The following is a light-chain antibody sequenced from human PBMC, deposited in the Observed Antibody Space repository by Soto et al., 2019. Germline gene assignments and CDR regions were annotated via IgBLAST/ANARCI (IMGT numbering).Light chain of an antibody. V-gene: IGKV1-6*01. CDR3: LQDYNFPWT. CDR2: AAS. CDR1: QGIRID. Sequence: AIQMTQSPSSLSASVGDRVTITCRASQGIRIDLGWYQQKPGKAPKLLIYAASTLQTGVPSRFSGSVSGTDGTITISSLQTEDGSTYYCLQDYNFPWTFGQGTKVDIK. J-gene: IGKJ1*01.